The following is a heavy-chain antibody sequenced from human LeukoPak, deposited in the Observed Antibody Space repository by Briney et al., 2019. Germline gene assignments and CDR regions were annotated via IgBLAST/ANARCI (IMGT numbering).Heavy chain of an antibody. CDR2: LTGSGHSI. D-gene: IGHD6-13*01. Sequence: GGSLRLSCAASGSIFSNYAMSWVRQAPGKGLEWVSALTGSGHSIYYADSVKGRFTISRDNSKNTLYLKMNSLRAEDSAVYYCAKADSYSSSWFDYWGQGTLDTVSS. CDR3: AKADSYSSSWFDY. J-gene: IGHJ4*02. V-gene: IGHV3-23*01. CDR1: GSIFSNYA.